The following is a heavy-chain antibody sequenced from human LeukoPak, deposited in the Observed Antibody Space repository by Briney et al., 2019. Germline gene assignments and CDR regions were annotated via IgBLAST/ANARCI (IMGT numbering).Heavy chain of an antibody. Sequence: GGSLRLSCAASGFTFSSYAMSWVRQAPGKGLEWVSAISGSGDSTYYGDSVKGRFTISRDNSKNSLYLQMNSLRTEDTALYYCAKSKTAVTTGYLDYWGQGTLVTVSS. D-gene: IGHD4-17*01. CDR3: AKSKTAVTTGYLDY. CDR2: ISGSGDST. V-gene: IGHV3-23*01. J-gene: IGHJ4*02. CDR1: GFTFSSYA.